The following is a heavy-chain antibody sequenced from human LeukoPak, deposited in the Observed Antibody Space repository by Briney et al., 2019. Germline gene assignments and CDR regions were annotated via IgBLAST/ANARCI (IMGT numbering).Heavy chain of an antibody. D-gene: IGHD6-19*01. V-gene: IGHV3-7*01. Sequence: GGSLRLSCAASGFSFNKYWMNWVRQAHGKGLEWVATISQDGSQKYLADFVKGRFTISRDNGRNSLYLQMSSLRGDDTAIYYCVRSKVVAEAGKSWFDPWGQGTRVTVTS. J-gene: IGHJ5*01. CDR2: ISQDGSQK. CDR1: GFSFNKYW. CDR3: VRSKVVAEAGKSWFDP.